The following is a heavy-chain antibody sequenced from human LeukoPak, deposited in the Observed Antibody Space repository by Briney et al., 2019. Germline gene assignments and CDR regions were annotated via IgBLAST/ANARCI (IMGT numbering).Heavy chain of an antibody. CDR3: VNDRFVDTGMVKGPYLAH. J-gene: IGHJ4*02. CDR1: GFTFSSYA. CDR2: ISSNGGST. V-gene: IGHV3-64D*09. Sequence: RGSLWGSCSASGFTFSSYAMHWVRQAPGKGLEYVSAISSNGGSTYYADSVKGRFTISRDNSKNTLYLQMSSLRAEDTAVYYCVNDRFVDTGMVKGPYLAHWGQGTLVTVSS. D-gene: IGHD5-18*01.